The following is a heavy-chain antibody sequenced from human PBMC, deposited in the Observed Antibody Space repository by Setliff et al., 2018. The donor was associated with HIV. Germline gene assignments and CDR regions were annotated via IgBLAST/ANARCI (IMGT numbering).Heavy chain of an antibody. CDR3: AKTSNTGYLFCSDY. CDR2: ISGSGVNS. V-gene: IGHV3-23*01. CDR1: GFTFSNYV. D-gene: IGHD3-9*01. J-gene: IGHJ4*02. Sequence: GGSLRLSCAASGFTFSNYVIDWVRQAPGKGLEWISGISGSGVNSYYADSVKGRFTISRDNSKNTVYLQMNSLRAEDTAVYYCAKTSNTGYLFCSDYWGQGTLVTVSS.